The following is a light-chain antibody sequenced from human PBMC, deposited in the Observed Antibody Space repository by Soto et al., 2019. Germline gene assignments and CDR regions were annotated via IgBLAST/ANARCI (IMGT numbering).Light chain of an antibody. CDR3: SSYTSSSVLV. Sequence: QSVLTQPASVSESPGQSITISCTGTSSDVGGYNYVSWYQQHPGKAPKLMIYDVSNRPSGVSNRFSGSKSGNTASLTISGLQAEDEADYYCSSYTSSSVLVFGTGTKVTVL. CDR1: SSDVGGYNY. V-gene: IGLV2-14*01. J-gene: IGLJ1*01. CDR2: DVS.